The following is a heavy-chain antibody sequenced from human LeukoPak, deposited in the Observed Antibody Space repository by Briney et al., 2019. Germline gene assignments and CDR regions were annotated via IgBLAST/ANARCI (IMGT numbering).Heavy chain of an antibody. J-gene: IGHJ6*02. CDR1: GFTFSNYN. V-gene: IGHV3-21*01. CDR3: ARALWSGPVYYGMDV. Sequence: PGGSLRLSCAASGFTFSNYNFYWVRQAPGKGLEWVSSISSTSSYIYYADSMKGRFTISRDNAKNSSYLQMNSLRAEDTAVYYCARALWSGPVYYGMDVWGQGTTVTVSS. CDR2: ISSTSSYI. D-gene: IGHD3-10*01.